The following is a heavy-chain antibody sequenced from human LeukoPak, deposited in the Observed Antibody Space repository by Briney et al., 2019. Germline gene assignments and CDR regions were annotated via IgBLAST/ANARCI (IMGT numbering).Heavy chain of an antibody. J-gene: IGHJ4*02. V-gene: IGHV3-7*01. D-gene: IGHD1-26*01. CDR1: GFTFRSYW. CDR3: ARNSGSNPFDY. CDR2: IEQDGSQK. Sequence: GGSLRLSCGASGFTFRSYWMSWVRQAPGKGLEWVASIEQDGSQKYYVDSVRGRFTISRDNAKNSVYLQTNSLRVEDTAVYYCARNSGSNPFDYWGQGTLVTVSS.